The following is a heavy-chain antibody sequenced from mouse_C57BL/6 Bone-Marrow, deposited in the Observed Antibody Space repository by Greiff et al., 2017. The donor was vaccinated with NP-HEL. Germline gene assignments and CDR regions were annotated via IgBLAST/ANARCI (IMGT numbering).Heavy chain of an antibody. CDR3: ARIYYGYDVRYFDV. J-gene: IGHJ1*03. CDR2: IWTGGGT. D-gene: IGHD2-2*01. V-gene: IGHV2-9-1*01. CDR1: GFSLTSYA. Sequence: VKLMESGPGLVAPSQSLSITCTVSGFSLTSYAISWVRQPPGKGLEWLGVIWTGGGTNYNSALKSRLSISKDNSKSQVFLKMNSLQTDDTARYYCARIYYGYDVRYFDVWGTGTTVTVSS.